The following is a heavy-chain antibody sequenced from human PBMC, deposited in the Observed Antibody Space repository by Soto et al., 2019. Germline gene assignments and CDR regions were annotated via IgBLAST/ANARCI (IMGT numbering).Heavy chain of an antibody. D-gene: IGHD2-8*01. Sequence: ASVKVSCKASGYTFTGYYMHWVRQAPGQGLEWMGWINPNSGGTNYAQKFQGWVTMTRDTSISTAYMELSRLRSDDTAVYYCARGMDESEYHHYYYYYMDVWGKGTTVTVSS. CDR3: ARGMDESEYHHYYYYYMDV. J-gene: IGHJ6*03. CDR1: GYTFTGYY. V-gene: IGHV1-2*04. CDR2: INPNSGGT.